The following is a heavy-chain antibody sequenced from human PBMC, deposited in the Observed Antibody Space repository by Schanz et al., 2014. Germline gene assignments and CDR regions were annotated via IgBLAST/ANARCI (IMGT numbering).Heavy chain of an antibody. CDR2: ISGSGGST. CDR3: AKARRKSNCSGGRCFHYSYYGMDV. Sequence: EVQLVESGGGFVQPGGSLGLSCVVSGFTVSSDHMSWVRQAPGKGLEWVSGISGSGGSTYYADSVKGRFTISRDNSKNILYLQMNSLRAEDTAVYYCAKARRKSNCSGGRCFHYSYYGMDVWGQGTTVTVSS. CDR1: GFTVSSDH. J-gene: IGHJ6*02. D-gene: IGHD2-15*01. V-gene: IGHV3-23*04.